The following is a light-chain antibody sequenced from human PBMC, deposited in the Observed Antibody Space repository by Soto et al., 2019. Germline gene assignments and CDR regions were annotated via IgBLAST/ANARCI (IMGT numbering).Light chain of an antibody. J-gene: IGKJ1*01. Sequence: EIVLTQSPLSLPVAPGEPASISCRSSQSLLHSNGYNYVDWYLQKPGQSQQLLIYLGSNRSSGVHDRFSGSGSGTDFTLKISRVEAEDVGVYYCMQPLHTPWTFGQGTKVDI. V-gene: IGKV2-28*01. CDR3: MQPLHTPWT. CDR2: LGS. CDR1: QSLLHSNGYNY.